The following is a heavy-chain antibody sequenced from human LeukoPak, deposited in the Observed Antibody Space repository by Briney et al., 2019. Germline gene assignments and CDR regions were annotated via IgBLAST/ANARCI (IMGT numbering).Heavy chain of an antibody. D-gene: IGHD3-22*01. CDR3: AKSHYYDSSGYWKPIDY. V-gene: IGHV3-9*01. J-gene: IGHJ4*02. CDR2: ISWNSGSI. Sequence: GGSLRLSCAASGFTFDDYAMHWVRQAPGKGLECVSGISWNSGSIGYADSVKGRFTISRDNAKNSLYLQMNSLRVEDTALYYCAKSHYYDSSGYWKPIDYWGQGTLVTVSS. CDR1: GFTFDDYA.